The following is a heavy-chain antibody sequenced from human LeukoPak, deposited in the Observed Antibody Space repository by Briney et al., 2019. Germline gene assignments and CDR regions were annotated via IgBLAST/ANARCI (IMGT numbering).Heavy chain of an antibody. V-gene: IGHV3-23*01. D-gene: IGHD5-12*01. CDR3: AKDPRGYSGYDYDY. CDR2: ISGSGGST. J-gene: IGHJ4*02. Sequence: PGGSLRLSCAASGFTFSSYAMSWVRQAPRKGLEWVSAISGSGGSTYYADSVKGRFTISRDNSKNTLYLQMNSLRAEDTAVYYCAKDPRGYSGYDYDYWGQGTLVTVSS. CDR1: GFTFSSYA.